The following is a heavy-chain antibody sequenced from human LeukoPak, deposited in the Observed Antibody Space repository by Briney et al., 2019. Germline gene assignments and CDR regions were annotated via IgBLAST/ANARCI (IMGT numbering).Heavy chain of an antibody. CDR2: IYYSGST. CDR1: GGSISSYY. V-gene: IGHV4-59*08. J-gene: IGHJ6*02. D-gene: IGHD3-3*01. Sequence: NPSETLSHTCTVSGGSISSYYWSWIRQPPGKGLEWIGYIYYSGSTNYNPSLKSRVTISVDTSKNQFSLKLSSVTAADTAVYYCARQSPYDFWSGLGPYYYYYGMDVWGQGTTVTVSS. CDR3: ARQSPYDFWSGLGPYYYYYGMDV.